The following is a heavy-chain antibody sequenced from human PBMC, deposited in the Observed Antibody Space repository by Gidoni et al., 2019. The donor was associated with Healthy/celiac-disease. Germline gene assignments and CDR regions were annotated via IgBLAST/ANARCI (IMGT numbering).Heavy chain of an antibody. CDR3: ASSCSVWGSYRRDDY. D-gene: IGHD3-16*02. CDR2: IYYSGST. Sequence: QVQLQESGPGLVNSSQTLSPTSTVSVRPISSGSHYWSWIRQHPGKDLEWIGYIYYSGSTCYNPSLKSRVTISVDTSKNQFSLKLSSVTAADTAVYDCASSCSVWGSYRRDDYWGQGTLVTVSS. J-gene: IGHJ4*02. CDR1: VRPISSGSHY. V-gene: IGHV4-31*03.